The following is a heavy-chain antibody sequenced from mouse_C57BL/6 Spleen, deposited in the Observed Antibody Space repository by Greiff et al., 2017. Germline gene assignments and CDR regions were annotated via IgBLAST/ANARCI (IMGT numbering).Heavy chain of an antibody. V-gene: IGHV1-53*01. CDR3: AGGCCGDGGY. CDR1: GYTFTSYW. Sequence: VQLQQSGAELVRPGASVKLSCKASGYTFTSYWMRWVKQRPGQGLEWIGKIDPRSGNTKYNEKFKGKAAMTADTSSSTAYMQLRSLTSEDSAVYYCAGGCCGDGGYWGQGTTVTVSS. CDR2: IDPRSGNT. D-gene: IGHD3-3*01. J-gene: IGHJ4*01.